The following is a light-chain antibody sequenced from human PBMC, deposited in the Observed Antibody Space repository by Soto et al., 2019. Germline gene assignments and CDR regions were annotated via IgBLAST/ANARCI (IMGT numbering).Light chain of an antibody. CDR2: DAY. CDR1: QSFRGL. Sequence: EVVLTQSPVTLSLSPGERATLSCRASQSFRGLLAWYQQKPGQAPRLLIYDAYNRATGIPPRFSGSGSGTDFTLTISSLEPEDFAVYYCQQRSNWLYTFGQGTKLEIK. V-gene: IGKV3-11*01. CDR3: QQRSNWLYT. J-gene: IGKJ2*01.